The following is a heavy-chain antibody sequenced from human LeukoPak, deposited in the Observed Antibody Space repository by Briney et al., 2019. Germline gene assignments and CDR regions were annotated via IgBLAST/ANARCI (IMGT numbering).Heavy chain of an antibody. D-gene: IGHD3-16*01. CDR3: AKATWGEIDY. Sequence: GGSLRLSCAASRFTFSSYGMHWVRQAPGKGLEWVAVISYDGSNKYYADSVKGRFTISRDNSKNTLYLQMNSLRAEDTAVYYCAKATWGEIDYWGQGTLVTVSS. CDR1: RFTFSSYG. V-gene: IGHV3-30*18. J-gene: IGHJ4*02. CDR2: ISYDGSNK.